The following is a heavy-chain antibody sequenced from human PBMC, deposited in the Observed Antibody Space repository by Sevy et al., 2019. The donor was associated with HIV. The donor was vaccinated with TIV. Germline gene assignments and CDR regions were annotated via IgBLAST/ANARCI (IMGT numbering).Heavy chain of an antibody. CDR3: AREVRLYDSSGYSTDY. CDR2: IKQDGSEK. J-gene: IGHJ4*02. V-gene: IGHV3-7*01. D-gene: IGHD3-22*01. Sequence: GGSLRLSCAASGFTFSSYWMSWVRQAPGKGLEWAANIKQDGSEKYYVDSVKGRFTISRDNAQNSLYLQMNSLGAEDTAVYYCAREVRLYDSSGYSTDYWGQGTLVTVSS. CDR1: GFTFSSYW.